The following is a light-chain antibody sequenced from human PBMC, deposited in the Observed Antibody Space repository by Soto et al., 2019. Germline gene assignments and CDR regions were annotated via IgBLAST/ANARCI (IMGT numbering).Light chain of an antibody. J-gene: IGKJ1*01. Sequence: DIQLTQFPSTLSASAGDRVTITCRARQSISIWLAWYQQKPGKAPKLLIYDASILASGVPSRFRGSGSGTEFTLTISSLQPDDFATYYCQQYNSYRTFGQGTRVEIK. CDR3: QQYNSYRT. V-gene: IGKV1-5*01. CDR2: DAS. CDR1: QSISIW.